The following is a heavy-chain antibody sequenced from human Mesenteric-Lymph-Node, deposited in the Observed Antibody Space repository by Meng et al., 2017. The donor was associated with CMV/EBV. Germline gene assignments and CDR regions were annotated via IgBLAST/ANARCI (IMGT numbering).Heavy chain of an antibody. J-gene: IGHJ4*02. D-gene: IGHD6-6*01. CDR1: GYTFTSYG. CDR2: ISAYNGNT. Sequence: ASVKVSCKASGYTFTSYGISWVRQAPGQGLEWMGWISAYNGNTNYAQKLQGRVTMTTDTSTSTAYMELRSLRSDDTAVFYCAKDLYTSSSAGYYFDYWGQGTLVTVSS. CDR3: AKDLYTSSSAGYYFDY. V-gene: IGHV1-18*01.